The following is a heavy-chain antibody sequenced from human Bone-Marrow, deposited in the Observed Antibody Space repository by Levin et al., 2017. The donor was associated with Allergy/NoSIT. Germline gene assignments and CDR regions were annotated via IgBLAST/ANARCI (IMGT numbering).Heavy chain of an antibody. V-gene: IGHV3-30*18. CDR3: AKESRARHYFDY. CDR2: TSFDGNDK. Sequence: SGGSLRLSCAASGFRLSDYGMHWVRQAPGKGLEWVTLTSFDGNDKYYADSVKGRFTISRDIVKNTLYLQMNSLRAEDTAVYFCAKESRARHYFDYWGQGILVTVSS. J-gene: IGHJ4*02. CDR1: GFRLSDYG.